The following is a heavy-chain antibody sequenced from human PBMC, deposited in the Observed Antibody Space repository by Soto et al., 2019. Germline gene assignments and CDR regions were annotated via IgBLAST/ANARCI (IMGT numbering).Heavy chain of an antibody. V-gene: IGHV3-23*01. D-gene: IGHD2-2*01. Sequence: VQLSESGGGLVQPGGSLRLSCAASGFGFTFSTSAMSWVRQAPGKGLEWVSTFRESGGTTHYANAVKGRFTISRDTPKNMLHLQMNSLRAEDTAIYYCAKDCHWAITSHTHDYWGHGTLVTVSS. CDR3: AKDCHWAITSHTHDY. CDR2: FRESGGTT. CDR1: GFGFTFSTSA. J-gene: IGHJ4*01.